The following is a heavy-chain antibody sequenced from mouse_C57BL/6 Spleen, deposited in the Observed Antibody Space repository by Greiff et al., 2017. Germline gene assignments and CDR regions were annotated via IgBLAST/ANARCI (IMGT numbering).Heavy chain of an antibody. CDR3: TRHYGSSLSMVY. V-gene: IGHV1-15*01. J-gene: IGHJ4*01. CDR1: GYTFTDYE. CDR2: IDPETGGT. Sequence: QVQLKESGAELVRPGASVTLSCKASGYTFTDYEMHWVKQTPVHGLEWIGAIDPETGGTAYNQKFKGKAILTADKSASTAYMELRSLTSEDSAVYYCTRHYGSSLSMVYWGQGTSVTVSS. D-gene: IGHD1-1*01.